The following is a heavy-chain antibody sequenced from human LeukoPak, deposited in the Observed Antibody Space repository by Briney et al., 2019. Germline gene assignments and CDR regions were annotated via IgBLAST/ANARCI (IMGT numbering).Heavy chain of an antibody. CDR3: ARESRVGARLYYFDY. J-gene: IGHJ4*02. CDR2: ISSSGSTI. D-gene: IGHD1-26*01. Sequence: GGSLRLSCAASGFTFSSYEMNWVRQAPGKGLEWVSYISSSGSTIYYADSVKGRFTISRDNAKNSLYLKMSSLRAEDTAVYYCARESRVGARLYYFDYWGQGTLVTVSS. V-gene: IGHV3-48*03. CDR1: GFTFSSYE.